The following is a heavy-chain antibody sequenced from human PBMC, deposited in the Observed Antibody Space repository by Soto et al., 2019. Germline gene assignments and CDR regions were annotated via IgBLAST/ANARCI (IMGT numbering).Heavy chain of an antibody. CDR1: GVTLSDHD. CDR3: VRATYFSDSSGYTRCLDY. Sequence: GSLRLSCAGSGVTLSDHDIDWVRQAPGKGLEWVGRSRDKPQGYSTAYAASVKGRFTTSRDESKNSAYLQMNSLKTEDTAVYYCVRATYFSDSSGYTRCLDYWGQGTLVTVSS. CDR2: SRDKPQGYST. D-gene: IGHD3-22*01. J-gene: IGHJ4*02. V-gene: IGHV3-72*01.